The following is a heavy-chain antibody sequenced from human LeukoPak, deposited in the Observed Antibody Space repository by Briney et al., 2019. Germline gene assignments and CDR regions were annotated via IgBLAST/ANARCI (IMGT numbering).Heavy chain of an antibody. CDR1: GYKFNAYW. D-gene: IGHD3-22*01. J-gene: IGHJ4*02. CDR2: IYPDDSDT. CDR3: ATASGYYYLFDY. Sequence: GESLKISCKGSGYKFNAYWIAWVRQMPGKGLEWMGIIYPDDSDTRYSPSFQGQVTISADKSISTAYLQWSSLRASDTAMYYCATASGYYYLFDYWGQGTLVTVSS. V-gene: IGHV5-51*01.